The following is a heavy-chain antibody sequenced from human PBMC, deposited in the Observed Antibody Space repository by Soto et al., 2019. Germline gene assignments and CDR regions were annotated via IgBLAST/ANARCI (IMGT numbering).Heavy chain of an antibody. CDR2: ISSSSSYI. V-gene: IGHV3-21*01. D-gene: IGHD3-22*01. J-gene: IGHJ2*01. CDR1: GFTFSSYS. CDR3: ARDCKPDSSGYYPYWYFDL. Sequence: EVQLVESGGGLVKPGGSLRLSCAASGFTFSSYSMNWVRQAPGKGLEWVSSISSSSSYIYYADSVKGRFTISRDNAKNSLYLQMNSLRAEDTAVYYCARDCKPDSSGYYPYWYFDLWGRGTLVTVSS.